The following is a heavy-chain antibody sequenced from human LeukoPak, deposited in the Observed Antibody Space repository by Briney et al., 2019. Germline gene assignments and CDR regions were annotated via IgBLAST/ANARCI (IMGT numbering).Heavy chain of an antibody. J-gene: IGHJ3*02. D-gene: IGHD6-13*01. CDR2: IKHDGSEK. CDR1: GFTFSSYW. CDR3: ARLGGIAAAGLDAFDI. Sequence: GGSLRLSCAASGFTFSSYWMSWVRQAPGKGLEWVANIKHDGSEKYYVDSVKGRFTISRDNAKNSLYLQMNSLRAEDTAVYYCARLGGIAAAGLDAFDIWGQGTMVTVSS. V-gene: IGHV3-7*01.